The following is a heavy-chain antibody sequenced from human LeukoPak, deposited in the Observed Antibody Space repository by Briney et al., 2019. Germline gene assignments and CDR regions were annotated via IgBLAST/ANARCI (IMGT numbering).Heavy chain of an antibody. CDR1: GGTFSSYA. J-gene: IGHJ4*02. V-gene: IGHV1-69*01. Sequence: GSSVKVSCKASGGTFSSYAISWVRQAPGQGLEWMGGIIPIFGTANYAQKFQGRVTITADESTSTAYMELSSLRPEDTAVYYCARFPAAGTAGDMDYWGQGTLVTVSS. CDR2: IIPIFGTA. D-gene: IGHD6-13*01. CDR3: ARFPAAGTAGDMDY.